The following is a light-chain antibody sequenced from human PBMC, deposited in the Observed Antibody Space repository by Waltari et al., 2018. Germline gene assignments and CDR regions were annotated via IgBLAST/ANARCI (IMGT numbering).Light chain of an antibody. CDR2: LAS. V-gene: IGKV1-5*03. Sequence: DIQMTQSPSTLSASVGDRVTITCRASPSVSRWLAWYQQKPGKAPKFLIYLASTLESGVPSRFSGSGSGTEFTLTISSLQPDDFATYYCQQYSTSSLYTFGQGTKLEI. CDR3: QQYSTSSLYT. J-gene: IGKJ2*01. CDR1: PSVSRW.